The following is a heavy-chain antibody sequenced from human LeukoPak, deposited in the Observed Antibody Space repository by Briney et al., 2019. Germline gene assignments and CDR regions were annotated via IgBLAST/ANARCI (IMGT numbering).Heavy chain of an antibody. D-gene: IGHD3-10*01. CDR3: ARVPINYYGSGGFDY. CDR1: GFTFSSYA. V-gene: IGHV3-30*14. J-gene: IGHJ4*02. Sequence: GGSLRLSCAASGFTFSSYAMHWVRQAPGKGLEWVAVISYDGSNKYYADSVKGRFTISRDNSKNTLYLQMNSLRAEDTAVYYCARVPINYYGSGGFDYWGQGTLVTVSS. CDR2: ISYDGSNK.